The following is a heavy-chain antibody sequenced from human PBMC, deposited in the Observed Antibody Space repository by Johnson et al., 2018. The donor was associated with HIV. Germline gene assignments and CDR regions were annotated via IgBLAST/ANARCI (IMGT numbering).Heavy chain of an antibody. CDR1: GFTFDDYG. V-gene: IGHV3-20*04. D-gene: IGHD2-21*02. J-gene: IGHJ3*02. Sequence: VQLVESGGGVVRPGGSLRLSCAASGFTFDDYGMSWVRQAPGKGLEWVSGINWNGGSSGYAGSVKGRFTLPRDNDKNSLYLQMDSLRAEDTAVYYCARASDSYCSADCYGDGFQISDQGTKVIVSS. CDR2: INWNGGSS. CDR3: ARASDSYCSADCYGDGFQI.